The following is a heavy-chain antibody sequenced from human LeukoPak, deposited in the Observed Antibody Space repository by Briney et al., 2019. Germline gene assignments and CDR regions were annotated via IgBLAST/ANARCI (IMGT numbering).Heavy chain of an antibody. J-gene: IGHJ5*02. D-gene: IGHD3-10*01. CDR2: IYSGGST. V-gene: IGHV3-53*01. CDR3: ARYYGSGSYYDGGWFDP. CDR1: GFTVSSNY. Sequence: GGSLRLSCAASGFTVSSNYMSWVRQAPGKGLEWVSIIYSGGSTYYADSVKGRFTISRDNSKNTLYLQMNSLRAEDTAVYYCARYYGSGSYYDGGWFDPWGQGTLVTVSS.